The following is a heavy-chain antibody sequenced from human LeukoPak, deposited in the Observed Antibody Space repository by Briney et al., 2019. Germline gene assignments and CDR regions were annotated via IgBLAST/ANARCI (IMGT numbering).Heavy chain of an antibody. J-gene: IGHJ4*02. D-gene: IGHD1-26*01. CDR3: ASSTIVGATISDY. CDR2: ISSSSSYI. Sequence: GGSLRLSCAASGFTFSSYSMNWVRQAPGKGLEWVSSISSSSSYIYYADSVKGRFTIPRDNAKNSLYLQMNSLRAEDTAVYYCASSTIVGATISDYWGQGTLVTVSS. V-gene: IGHV3-21*01. CDR1: GFTFSSYS.